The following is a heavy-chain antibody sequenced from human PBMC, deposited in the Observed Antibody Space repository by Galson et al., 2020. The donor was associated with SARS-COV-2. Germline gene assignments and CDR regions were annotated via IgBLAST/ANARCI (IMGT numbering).Heavy chain of an antibody. CDR1: GFTFSSYT. V-gene: IGHV3-48*04. Sequence: GESLKISCAASGFTFSSYTMNWVRQTPVKGLEFVAYIRSSSGTIYYADSVKGRFTISRDNAKSSLYLQLNSLRVEDTAVYYCARERLEYWGQGTLVTVSS. J-gene: IGHJ4*02. CDR2: IRSSSGTI. D-gene: IGHD1-1*01. CDR3: ARERLEY.